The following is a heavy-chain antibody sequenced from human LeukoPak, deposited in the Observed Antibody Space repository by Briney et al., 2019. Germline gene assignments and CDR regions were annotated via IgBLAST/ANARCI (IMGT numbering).Heavy chain of an antibody. Sequence: ASVRVSCKASGYSFNNHGLSWVRQAPGQGLEWVGWVGAGNGDTHYAQKLQGRVTMTTDTSTNTAYMDLRSLRSDDTAAYYCARASSPYNWYFDLWAVAPWSLSPQ. CDR2: VGAGNGDT. D-gene: IGHD4-11*01. J-gene: IGHJ2*01. CDR3: ARASSPYNWYFDL. CDR1: GYSFNNHG. V-gene: IGHV1-18*01.